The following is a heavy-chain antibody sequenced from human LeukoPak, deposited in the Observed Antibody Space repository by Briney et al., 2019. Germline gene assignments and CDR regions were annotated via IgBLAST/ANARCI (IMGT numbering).Heavy chain of an antibody. CDR3: ASASIRAIY. J-gene: IGHJ4*02. V-gene: IGHV3-7*02. CDR1: GFTFSSYW. Sequence: GGSLSLLCAPSGFTFSSYWMNWVRQAPGKGREWGANMKHDGSEEDYVDSVKGRFAISRDNAKNSLYLQMNSLRAEDTAVYYCASASIRAIYWGQGTLVTVSS. D-gene: IGHD5-12*01. CDR2: MKHDGSEE.